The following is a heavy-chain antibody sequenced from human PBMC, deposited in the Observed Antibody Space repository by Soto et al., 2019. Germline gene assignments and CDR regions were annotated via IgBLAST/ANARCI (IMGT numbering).Heavy chain of an antibody. CDR1: GWYLSDDY. V-gene: IGHV4-34*01. D-gene: IGHD3-16*01. Sequence: SATQALTCDFDGWYLSDDYLSLIRPPPGKGLESIGKVSHSGGTSYNPSLRSRVTVSADTSKNQFSLRLTSVTAADTAVYYCARERVVLVRASVRVWDEYQYYGLDVWGQGNTVSVS. CDR3: ARERVVLVRASVRVWDEYQYYGLDV. CDR2: VSHSGGT. J-gene: IGHJ6*02.